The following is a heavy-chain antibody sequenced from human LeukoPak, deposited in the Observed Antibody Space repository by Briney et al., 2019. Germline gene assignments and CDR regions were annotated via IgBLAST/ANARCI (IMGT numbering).Heavy chain of an antibody. V-gene: IGHV4-4*09. Sequence: PSETLSLTCTVSGGSISSYYWSWIRQPPGKGLEWIGYIYTSGSTNYIPSLKSRVTISVDTSKNQFSLKLSSVTAADTAVYYCARQLGYCSSTSCRTAWFDPWGQGTLVTVSS. J-gene: IGHJ5*02. D-gene: IGHD2-2*01. CDR2: IYTSGST. CDR3: ARQLGYCSSTSCRTAWFDP. CDR1: GGSISSYY.